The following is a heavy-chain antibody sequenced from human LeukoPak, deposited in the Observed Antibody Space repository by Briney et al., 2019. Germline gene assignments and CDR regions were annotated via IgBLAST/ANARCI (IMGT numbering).Heavy chain of an antibody. D-gene: IGHD6-13*01. CDR3: ARQPELQSSSSEYYFDY. V-gene: IGHV5-51*01. CDR2: IYPGDSDT. Sequence: EESLKISCKGSGYSFTSYWIGWVRQMPGKGLEWMGIIYPGDSDTRYSPSFQGQVTISADKSISTAYLQWSSLKASDTAMYYCARQPELQSSSSEYYFDYWGQGTLVTVSS. CDR1: GYSFTSYW. J-gene: IGHJ4*02.